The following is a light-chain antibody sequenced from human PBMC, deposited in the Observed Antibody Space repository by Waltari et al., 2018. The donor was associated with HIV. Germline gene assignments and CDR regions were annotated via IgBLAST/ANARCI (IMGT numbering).Light chain of an antibody. V-gene: IGKV2-30*01. CDR3: MQSSHWPRT. CDR2: KFS. J-gene: IGKJ2*02. CDR1: HRLLYTDGNTC. Sequence: HRLLYTDGNTCLSWFRQRPGQSPSRLIYKFSVRDSGVPDRFSGSGSGTDFTLKITRVEVDDVGIYYCMQSSHWPRTFGQGTKLEI.